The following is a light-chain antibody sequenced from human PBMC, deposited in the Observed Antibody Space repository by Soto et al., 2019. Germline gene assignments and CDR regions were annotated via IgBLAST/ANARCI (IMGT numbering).Light chain of an antibody. CDR2: GAS. Sequence: DIVLTPSPASLAVALGGRASIHCKSSHHILSSPDNKNHLSWYQQRPGQPPKLLIYGASTRETGVPDRFSGSGSGTDFTLTITSLQAEDVAVYYCQQYNSSPPTFGQGTKVDIK. CDR3: QQYNSSPPT. J-gene: IGKJ1*01. CDR1: HHILSSPDNKNH. V-gene: IGKV4-1*01.